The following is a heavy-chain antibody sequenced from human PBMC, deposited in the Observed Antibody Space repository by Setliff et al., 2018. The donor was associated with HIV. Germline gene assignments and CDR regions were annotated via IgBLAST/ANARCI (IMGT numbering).Heavy chain of an antibody. V-gene: IGHV3-48*03. J-gene: IGHJ6*03. D-gene: IGHD2-15*01. CDR2: MTASGSTI. CDR1: GFTFSIYE. CDR3: ARDATRGGDMDV. Sequence: GGSLRLSCAASGFTFSIYEMNWVRQAPGKGLEWVSYMTASGSTIYYADSVKGRFTVSRDNAKNSLYLQMNSLRAEDTAVYYCARDATRGGDMDVWAKGTTVT.